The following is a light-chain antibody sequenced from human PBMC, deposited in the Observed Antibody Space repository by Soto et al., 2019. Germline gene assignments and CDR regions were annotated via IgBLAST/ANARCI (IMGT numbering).Light chain of an antibody. V-gene: IGLV3-21*02. CDR2: GCT. Sequence: SYELTQPPSVSVAPGQTAKITCGGDNIGGKNVHWYQQRPGQAPVMVVYGCTDRPSGLPERFSGSKSGNTATLIISRVEAGDEADYYCQVWHSYGDHAGVVFGGGTKLTVL. CDR1: NIGGKN. J-gene: IGLJ2*01. CDR3: QVWHSYGDHAGVV.